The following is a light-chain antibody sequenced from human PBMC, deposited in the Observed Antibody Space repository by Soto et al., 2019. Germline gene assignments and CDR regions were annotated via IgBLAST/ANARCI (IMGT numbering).Light chain of an antibody. CDR3: QQYGTSPIT. V-gene: IGKV3-20*01. CDR2: GAS. Sequence: ENVLTQSPGTLSLSPGERATLSCRASQTVSSYLTWYQQRPGQAPRLLISGASRRATGIPDRFSGSGSGTDFTLTISWLEPEDFALYDCQQYGTSPIT. CDR1: QTVSSY. J-gene: IGKJ5*01.